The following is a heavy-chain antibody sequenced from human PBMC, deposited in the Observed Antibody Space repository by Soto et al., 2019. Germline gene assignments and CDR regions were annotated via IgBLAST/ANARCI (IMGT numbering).Heavy chain of an antibody. CDR3: ARSDIVVVVAATRGSFNYNYYYMDV. D-gene: IGHD2-15*01. V-gene: IGHV4-34*01. J-gene: IGHJ6*03. Sequence: SETLSLTCAVYGGSFSGYYWSWIRQPPGKGLEWIGEINLSGSTNYNPSLKSRVTISVDPSKNQFSLKLSSVTAADTAVYYCARSDIVVVVAATRGSFNYNYYYMDVWGKGTPVTVSS. CDR2: INLSGST. CDR1: GGSFSGYY.